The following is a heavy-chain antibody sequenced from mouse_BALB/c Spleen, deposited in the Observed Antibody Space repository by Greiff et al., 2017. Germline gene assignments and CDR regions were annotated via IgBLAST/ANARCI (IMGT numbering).Heavy chain of an antibody. J-gene: IGHJ3*01. V-gene: IGHV1-14*01. CDR2: INPYNDGT. Sequence: EVQLQQSGPELVKPGASVKMSCKASGYTFTSYVMHWVKQKPGQGLEWIGYINPYNDGTKYNEKFKGKATLTADKSSSTAYMQLSSLASEDSAVYYCARFAHDGYYPTWFAYWGQGTLVTVSA. D-gene: IGHD2-3*01. CDR3: ARFAHDGYYPTWFAY. CDR1: GYTFTSYV.